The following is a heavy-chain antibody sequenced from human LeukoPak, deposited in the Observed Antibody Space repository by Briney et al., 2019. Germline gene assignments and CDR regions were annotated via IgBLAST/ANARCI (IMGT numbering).Heavy chain of an antibody. CDR2: IYHRGTT. V-gene: IGHV4-38-2*02. Sequence: SETLSLTCSVSGYSISSGSYWGWIRQPPGKGLEWIGSIYHRGTTYYNPSLKSRLSLSIDTSKNQFSLKLSSLTAADTAVYYCAGGSGFQHVYYFDYWGQGTLVTVSS. CDR3: AGGSGFQHVYYFDY. D-gene: IGHD3-22*01. J-gene: IGHJ4*02. CDR1: GYSISSGSY.